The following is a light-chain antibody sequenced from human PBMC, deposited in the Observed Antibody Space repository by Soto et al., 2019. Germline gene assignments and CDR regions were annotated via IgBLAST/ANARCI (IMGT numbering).Light chain of an antibody. Sequence: EIVMTQSPATLSVSPGERATLSCRASQSVGSSLAWYQLKPGQAPRLLIYGASTRATGIPARFSGSGSGTDFTLTISSLQSTAFAIYFCQQYNNWPPDRTFGQGTKVEIK. CDR1: QSVGSS. V-gene: IGKV3-15*01. CDR3: QQYNNWPPDRT. CDR2: GAS. J-gene: IGKJ1*01.